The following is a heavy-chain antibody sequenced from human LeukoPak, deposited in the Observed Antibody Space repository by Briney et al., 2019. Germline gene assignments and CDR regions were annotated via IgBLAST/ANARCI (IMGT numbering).Heavy chain of an antibody. CDR1: GGTFSSYA. V-gene: IGHV1-69*05. J-gene: IGHJ4*02. D-gene: IGHD5-12*01. CDR3: AIGQDIVAPRRPFDY. Sequence: SVKVSCKASGGTFSSYAISWVRQAPGQGLEWMGGIIPIFGTANYAQKFQGRVTMTRDTSTSTVYMELSSLRSEDTAVYYCAIGQDIVAPRRPFDYWGQGTLVTVSS. CDR2: IIPIFGTA.